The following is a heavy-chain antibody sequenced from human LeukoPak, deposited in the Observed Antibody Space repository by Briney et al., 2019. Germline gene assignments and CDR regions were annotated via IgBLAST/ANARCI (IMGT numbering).Heavy chain of an antibody. CDR2: IDYSGNT. V-gene: IGHV4-39*01. D-gene: IGHD6-19*01. CDR1: GGSISSSSYY. Sequence: PSETQSLTCTVSGGSISSSSYYGRWVRQPPGKRLEWIASIDYSGNTYYNLSLKSRVTMFVDTSKNQFSLRLRSVTAADTAVYYCARNPVAGFDFWGQGALVTVSS. CDR3: ARNPVAGFDF. J-gene: IGHJ4*02.